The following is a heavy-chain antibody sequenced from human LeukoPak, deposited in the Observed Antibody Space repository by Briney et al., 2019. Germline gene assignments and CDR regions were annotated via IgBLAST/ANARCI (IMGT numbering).Heavy chain of an antibody. CDR2: INPNSGGT. D-gene: IGHD6-13*01. CDR1: GYTFTGYY. J-gene: IGHJ6*03. Sequence: GASVKVSCKASGYTFTGYYMHWVRQAPGQGLEWMGWINPNSGGTNYAQKFQGRVTMTRDTSISTAYMELSRLRSDDTAVYYCARGLQDSSSWRYYYYYMDVWGKGTTATVSS. V-gene: IGHV1-2*02. CDR3: ARGLQDSSSWRYYYYYMDV.